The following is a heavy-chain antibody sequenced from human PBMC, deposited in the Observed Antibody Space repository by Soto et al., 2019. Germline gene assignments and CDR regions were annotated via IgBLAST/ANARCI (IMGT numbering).Heavy chain of an antibody. CDR2: IYTSGST. J-gene: IGHJ5*02. CDR3: ARESLYSSSSGDWFDP. CDR1: EGSSGSFY. V-gene: IGHV4-4*07. Sequence: SVTCTVAEGSSGSFYRRRILKHAGKGLEWIGRIYTSGSTNYNPSLKSRVTMSVDTSKNQFSLKLSSVTAADTAVYYCARESLYSSSSGDWFDPWGQGTLVTVSS. D-gene: IGHD6-6*01.